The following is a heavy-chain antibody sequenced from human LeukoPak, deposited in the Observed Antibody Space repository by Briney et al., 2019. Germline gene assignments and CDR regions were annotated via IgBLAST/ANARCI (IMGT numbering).Heavy chain of an antibody. Sequence: GGSLRLSCAASGFTFSSYGMHWVRQAPGKGLEWVAFIRYDGSNKYYADSVKGRFTISRDNSKNTLYLQMNSLRAEDTAVYYCAKGSDIAAAGTLLYFQHWGQGTLVTVSS. CDR3: AKGSDIAAAGTLLYFQH. V-gene: IGHV3-30*02. D-gene: IGHD6-13*01. CDR2: IRYDGSNK. J-gene: IGHJ1*01. CDR1: GFTFSSYG.